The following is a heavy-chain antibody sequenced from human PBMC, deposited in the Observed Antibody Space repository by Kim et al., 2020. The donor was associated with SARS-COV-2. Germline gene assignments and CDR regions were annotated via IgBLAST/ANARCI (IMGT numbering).Heavy chain of an antibody. V-gene: IGHV1-24*01. J-gene: IGHJ5*02. Sequence: IYAQKFQGRVTMTEDTSTDTAYMELSSLRSEDTAVYYCATAGLRVDWFDPWGQGTLVTVSS. CDR3: ATAGLRVDWFDP. D-gene: IGHD3-22*01.